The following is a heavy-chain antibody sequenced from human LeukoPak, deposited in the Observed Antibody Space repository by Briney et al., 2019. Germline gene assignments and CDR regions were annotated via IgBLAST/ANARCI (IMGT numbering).Heavy chain of an antibody. J-gene: IGHJ4*02. Sequence: SETLSLTCAVSGASISGSGYYWGWIRQPPGKGLEWIGNIYSSGSTYYNASLQSRVTISIDTSKNQFSLKLSSVTAADTAVYYCARARRGYSYGYDYWGQGTLVTVSS. D-gene: IGHD5-18*01. V-gene: IGHV4-39*07. CDR1: GASISGSGYY. CDR2: IYSSGST. CDR3: ARARRGYSYGYDY.